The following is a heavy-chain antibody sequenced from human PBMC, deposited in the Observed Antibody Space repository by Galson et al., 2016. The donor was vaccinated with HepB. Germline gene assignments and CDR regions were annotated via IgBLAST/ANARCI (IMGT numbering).Heavy chain of an antibody. J-gene: IGHJ6*02. Sequence: SETLSLTCTVSGDSITSYSWSRIRQPPGKGLEWIGCIYYSGNMNYKSSLRSRAIISVDTSKNQFSLKLSSVTAADTAVYYCARGDGSGFYYYGMDVWGQGTTVTVSS. V-gene: IGHV4-59*01. CDR3: ARGDGSGFYYYGMDV. CDR2: IYYSGNM. D-gene: IGHD3-22*01. CDR1: GDSITSYS.